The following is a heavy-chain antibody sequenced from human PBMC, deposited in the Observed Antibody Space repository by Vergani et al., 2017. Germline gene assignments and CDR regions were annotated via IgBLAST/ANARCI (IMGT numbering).Heavy chain of an antibody. J-gene: IGHJ3*02. CDR2: ISGPGLST. D-gene: IGHD2-2*01. CDR3: ARDRVDCSSTSCYDAFDI. V-gene: IGHV3-23*01. Sequence: EVHLLESGGGLVQSGGSLRLSCAASGFTFSNSAVSWVRQAPGRGLAWVSSISGPGLSTYYADSVKGRFSISRDNAKNTLYLQMNSLRAEDTAVYYCARDRVDCSSTSCYDAFDIWGQGTMVTVSS. CDR1: GFTFSNSA.